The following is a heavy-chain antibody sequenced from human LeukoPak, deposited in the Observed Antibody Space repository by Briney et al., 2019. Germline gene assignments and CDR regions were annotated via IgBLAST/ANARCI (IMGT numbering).Heavy chain of an antibody. J-gene: IGHJ3*02. CDR2: INAGNGNT. CDR1: GYTFTSYT. CDR3: ARGPWFGELTDAFDI. Sequence: ASVKVSCKASGYTFTSYTMHWVRQAPGQRLQWMGWINAGNGNTKYSREFQGRVTITRDTSASTAYMELSSLRSEDMAVYFCARGPWFGELTDAFDIWGQGTMVTVSS. V-gene: IGHV1-3*03. D-gene: IGHD3-10*01.